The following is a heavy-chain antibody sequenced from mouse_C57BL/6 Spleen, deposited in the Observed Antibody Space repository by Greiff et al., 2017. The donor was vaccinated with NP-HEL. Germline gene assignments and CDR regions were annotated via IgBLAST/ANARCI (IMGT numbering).Heavy chain of an antibody. CDR2: INPNNGGT. J-gene: IGHJ4*01. Sequence: VQLQQSGPELVKPGASVKISCKASGYTFTDYYMNWVKQSHGKGLEWIGDINPNNGGTSYNQKFKGKATLTVDKSSSTAYMELRSLTSEDSAVYYCARRRWGAMDYWGQGTSVTVSS. CDR1: GYTFTDYY. V-gene: IGHV1-26*01. CDR3: ARRRWGAMDY. D-gene: IGHD2-3*01.